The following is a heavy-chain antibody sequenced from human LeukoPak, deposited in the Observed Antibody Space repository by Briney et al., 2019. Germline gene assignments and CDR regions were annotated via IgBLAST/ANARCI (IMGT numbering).Heavy chain of an antibody. Sequence: GGSLRLSCAASGFIITSYWMTWVRQAPGKGLEWVANIKQDGSEKYYVDSVNGRFTISRDNAKNSLYLQMNSLRAEDTAVYYCARDQIVVVPAAMVYFDYWGQGTLVTVSS. J-gene: IGHJ4*02. CDR2: IKQDGSEK. CDR1: GFIITSYW. V-gene: IGHV3-7*04. D-gene: IGHD2-2*01. CDR3: ARDQIVVVPAAMVYFDY.